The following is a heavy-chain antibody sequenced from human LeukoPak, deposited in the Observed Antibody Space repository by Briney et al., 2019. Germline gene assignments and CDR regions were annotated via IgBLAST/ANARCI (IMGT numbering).Heavy chain of an antibody. Sequence: GGSLRLSCAASGFTFSSYSMNWVRQAPGKGLEWVSSISSSSSYIYYADSVKGRFTISRDNAKNSLYLQMNSLRAEDTAVYYCARDGSGSLFTYKYNWFDPWGQGTLVTVSS. V-gene: IGHV3-21*04. CDR1: GFTFSSYS. CDR3: ARDGSGSLFTYKYNWFDP. J-gene: IGHJ5*02. D-gene: IGHD3-10*01. CDR2: ISSSSSYI.